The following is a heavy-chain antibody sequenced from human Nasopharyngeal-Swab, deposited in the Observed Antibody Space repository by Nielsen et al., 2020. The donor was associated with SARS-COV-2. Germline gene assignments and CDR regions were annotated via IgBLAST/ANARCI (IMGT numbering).Heavy chain of an antibody. Sequence: SETLSLTCAVYGGSFSGYYWSWIRQPAGKGLEWIGRIYTSGSTNYNPSLKSRVSLSVDTSRNQFSLKMSSVTAADTAVYYCAREFDSWGQGTLVTVSS. V-gene: IGHV4-4*07. CDR3: AREFDS. CDR2: IYTSGST. CDR1: GGSFSGYY. J-gene: IGHJ5*01.